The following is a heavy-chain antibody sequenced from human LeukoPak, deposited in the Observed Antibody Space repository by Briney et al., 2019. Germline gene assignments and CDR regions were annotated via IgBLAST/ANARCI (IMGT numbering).Heavy chain of an antibody. J-gene: IGHJ4*02. V-gene: IGHV3-7*01. CDR2: IKGDGSEK. CDR1: GFSFSSHW. D-gene: IGHD6-13*01. CDR3: ARDGPATDTDLDC. Sequence: GGSLRLSCAASGFSFSSHWMNWDRQAPGKGLQWVATIKGDGSEKFNVDSVKGRFTISRDNAKNSLYLQMNILRAEDTAVYYCARDGPATDTDLDCWGQGTLVIVSS.